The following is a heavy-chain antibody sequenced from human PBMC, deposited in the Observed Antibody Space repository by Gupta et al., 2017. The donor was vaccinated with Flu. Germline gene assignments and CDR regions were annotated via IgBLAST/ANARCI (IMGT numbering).Heavy chain of an antibody. CDR2: INPNSGDT. Sequence: QVQLVQSGAEVKKPGASVEVSCKASGYSFTAYDMHWVRQAPGQGLEWMGWINPNSGDTKYAQKFQGRVTMTRDTSISTAYMELSRLRSDDTAVYYCAREGLTAVVKSFDFWGLGTLVTVSS. CDR1: GYSFTAYD. V-gene: IGHV1-2*02. J-gene: IGHJ4*02. CDR3: AREGLTAVVKSFDF. D-gene: IGHD5-18*01.